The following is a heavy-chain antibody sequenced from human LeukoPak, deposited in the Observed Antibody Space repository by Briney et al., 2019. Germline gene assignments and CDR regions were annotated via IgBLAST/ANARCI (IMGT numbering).Heavy chain of an antibody. D-gene: IGHD6-13*01. Sequence: GGSLRLSCAASGFTFDDYGMSWVRQAPGKGLEWVSAISGSGGSTYYADSVKGRFTISRDNSKNTLYLQMNSLRAEDTAVYYCAKVPYSSSWYGIDYWGQGTLVTVSS. V-gene: IGHV3-23*01. CDR3: AKVPYSSSWYGIDY. CDR2: ISGSGGST. CDR1: GFTFDDYG. J-gene: IGHJ4*02.